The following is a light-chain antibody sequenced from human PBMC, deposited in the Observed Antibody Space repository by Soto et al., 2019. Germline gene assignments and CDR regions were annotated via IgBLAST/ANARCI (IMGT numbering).Light chain of an antibody. CDR1: QSLLHSDGKTY. CDR2: LGS. V-gene: IGKV2-28*01. J-gene: IGKJ4*01. Sequence: DIVMTQSPLSLPVTPGEPASISCRSSQSLLHSDGKTYLDWYLQKAGQSPQLLIYLGSNRASGVPDRFSGSGSGTDFTLKISRVEAEDVGLYYCMQALQFPLTFGGGTKVEIK. CDR3: MQALQFPLT.